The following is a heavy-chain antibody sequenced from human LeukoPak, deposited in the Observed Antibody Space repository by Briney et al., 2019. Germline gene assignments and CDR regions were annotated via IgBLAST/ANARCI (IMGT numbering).Heavy chain of an antibody. CDR3: AREGYSSNWYRPSYFDY. J-gene: IGHJ4*02. D-gene: IGHD6-13*01. CDR1: GGSISSYY. Sequence: SETLSLTCTVSGGSISSYYWSWIRQPAGKGLEWIGRIYTSGSTNYNPSLKSRVTMSVDTSKNQFSLKLSSVTAADTAVYYCAREGYSSNWYRPSYFDYWGQGTLVTVSS. CDR2: IYTSGST. V-gene: IGHV4-4*07.